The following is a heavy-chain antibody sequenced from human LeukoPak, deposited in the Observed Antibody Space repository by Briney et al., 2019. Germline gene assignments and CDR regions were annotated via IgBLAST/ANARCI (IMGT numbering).Heavy chain of an antibody. D-gene: IGHD3-16*02. J-gene: IGHJ4*02. CDR1: GFTFDDSV. CDR3: ARDWFTRLGELSPDRAFDY. CDR2: INWNGGST. V-gene: IGHV3-20*04. Sequence: GGSLRLSCAASGFTFDDSVMSWVRQVPGKGREWVSGINWNGGSTGYVDSVKGRFTISRDNAKNSLYLQMNSLRAEDTALYYCARDWFTRLGELSPDRAFDYWGQGTLVTVSS.